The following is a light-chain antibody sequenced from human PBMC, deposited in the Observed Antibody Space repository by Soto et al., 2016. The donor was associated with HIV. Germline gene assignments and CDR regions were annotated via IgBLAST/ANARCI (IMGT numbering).Light chain of an antibody. CDR1: QSVSVW. J-gene: IGKJ4*01. CDR2: KTS. CDR3: QKYNGAPALT. V-gene: IGKV1-5*03. Sequence: DIQMTQFPSTLSASIGDRVTITCRASQSVSVWLAWYQQKPGKAPNLLIFKTSTLEIGVPSRFSGSGSGTDFTLTITSLQPEDVATYYCQKYNGAPALTFGGGTKVEIK.